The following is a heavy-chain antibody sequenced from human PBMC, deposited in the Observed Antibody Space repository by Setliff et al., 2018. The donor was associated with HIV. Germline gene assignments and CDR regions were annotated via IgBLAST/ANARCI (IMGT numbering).Heavy chain of an antibody. D-gene: IGHD6-13*01. Sequence: PSETLSLTCTVSGDSITGSHYYWGWIRQPPGKGLEWIASIHYSGSTFYSPSLKSRVTISVDTSKNQFSLKLSSVTAADTAIYYCARGSPSSSWYGEYAYWGQGTLVTVSS. J-gene: IGHJ4*02. CDR2: IHYSGST. CDR3: ARGSPSSSWYGEYAY. CDR1: GDSITGSHYY. V-gene: IGHV4-39*07.